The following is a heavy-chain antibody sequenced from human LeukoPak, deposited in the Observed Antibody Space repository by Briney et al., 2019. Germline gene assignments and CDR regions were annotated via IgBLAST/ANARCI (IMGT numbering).Heavy chain of an antibody. J-gene: IGHJ4*02. CDR2: ISYDGTNK. CDR1: GFTFTSYA. V-gene: IGHV3-30-3*01. CDR3: ARGFVLGAAKNYFDY. Sequence: GGSLRLSCAASGFTFTSYALHWVRQAPGKGLEWVAVISYDGTNKYYADSVKGRFTISRDNSKNTLSLQMNSLRAEDTALYYCARGFVLGAAKNYFDYWGQGALVTVSS. D-gene: IGHD2-21*02.